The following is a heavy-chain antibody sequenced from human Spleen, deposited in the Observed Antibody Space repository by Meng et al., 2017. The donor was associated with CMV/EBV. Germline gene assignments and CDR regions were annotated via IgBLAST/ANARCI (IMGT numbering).Heavy chain of an antibody. Sequence: SGGSISSYYWSWIRQPPGKGLEWIGYIYYSGSTNYNPSLKSRVTISVDTSKNQFSLKLSSVTAADTAVYYCARANYDFWSGINWFDPWGQGTLVTVSS. CDR2: IYYSGST. CDR1: GGSISSYY. CDR3: ARANYDFWSGINWFDP. V-gene: IGHV4-59*01. J-gene: IGHJ5*02. D-gene: IGHD3-3*01.